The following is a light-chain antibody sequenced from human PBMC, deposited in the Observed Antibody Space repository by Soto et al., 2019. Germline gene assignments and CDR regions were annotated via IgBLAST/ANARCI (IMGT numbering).Light chain of an antibody. Sequence: EIVWTQSPGSLSLSPGGRATLSCRSSQSVSSSYLAWYQQKPGQAPRLLIYGASSRATGIPDRFSGSGSGTDFTLTISRLEPEDFAVYYCQQYGSSPRTFGQGTKVDIK. CDR3: QQYGSSPRT. CDR2: GAS. CDR1: QSVSSSY. V-gene: IGKV3-20*01. J-gene: IGKJ1*01.